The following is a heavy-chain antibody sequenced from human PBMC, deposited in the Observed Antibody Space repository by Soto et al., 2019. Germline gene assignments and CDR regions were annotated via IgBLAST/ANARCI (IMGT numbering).Heavy chain of an antibody. J-gene: IGHJ4*02. CDR2: LSASGSNT. CDR1: GFTFSNHA. Sequence: EVQLLESGGVLVQPGGSLRLSCAASGFTFSNHAMSWVRQAPGKGLEWVSGLSASGSNTYYADSVKGRFTISRDNSKIILYLQMNSLRAEDTALYYCARRMAFTTGWYFDYWGQGTLVTVSS. D-gene: IGHD6-19*01. V-gene: IGHV3-23*01. CDR3: ARRMAFTTGWYFDY.